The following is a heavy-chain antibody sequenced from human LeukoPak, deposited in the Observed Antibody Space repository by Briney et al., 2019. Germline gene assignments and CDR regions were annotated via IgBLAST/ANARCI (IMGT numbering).Heavy chain of an antibody. CDR1: GFTFDDYT. CDR2: ISWDGGST. CDR3: AKDIQLRYFDWLSQTHYYYYYGMDV. Sequence: GGSLRLSCAASGFTFDDYTMHWVRQAPGKGLEWVSLISWDGGSTYYADSVKGRFTISRDNSKNSLYLQMNSLRTEDTALYYCAKDIQLRYFDWLSQTHYYYYYGMDVWGQGTTVTVSS. V-gene: IGHV3-43*01. D-gene: IGHD3-9*01. J-gene: IGHJ6*02.